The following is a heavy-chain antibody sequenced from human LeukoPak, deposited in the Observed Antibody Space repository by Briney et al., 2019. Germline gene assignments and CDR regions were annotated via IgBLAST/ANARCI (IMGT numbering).Heavy chain of an antibody. Sequence: ASVKVSCKASGYTFTGYYMHWVRQAPGQGLEWMGWINPNSGGTNYAQKFQGRVTMTRDTSISTAYMELSRLRSDDTAVYYCARRPSGWYDVIAFDIWGQGTMVTVSS. CDR2: INPNSGGT. V-gene: IGHV1-2*02. CDR1: GYTFTGYY. CDR3: ARRPSGWYDVIAFDI. D-gene: IGHD6-19*01. J-gene: IGHJ3*02.